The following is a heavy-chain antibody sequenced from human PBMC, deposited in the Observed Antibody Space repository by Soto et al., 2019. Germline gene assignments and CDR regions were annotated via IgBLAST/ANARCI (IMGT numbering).Heavy chain of an antibody. CDR2: VSASVGST. J-gene: IGHJ4*02. V-gene: IGHV3-23*01. D-gene: IGHD3-10*01. CDR3: AKGGQSYDY. CDR1: GFTFSNYA. Sequence: LRLSCAASGFTFSNYAMSWVRQAPGKGLEWVSAVSASVGSTYYTDSVKGRFTISRDNSKNTLYLQMNSLRAEDTAVYYCAKGGQSYDYWGQGTLVTVSS.